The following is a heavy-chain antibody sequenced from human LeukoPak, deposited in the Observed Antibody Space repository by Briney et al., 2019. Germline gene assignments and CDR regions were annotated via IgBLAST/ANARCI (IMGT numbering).Heavy chain of an antibody. J-gene: IGHJ3*02. CDR3: ARDLSVAQYYYDSSGYPGDI. CDR2: IKSKTDGGTT. Sequence: NPGGSLRLSCAASGFTFSNAWMSWVRQAPGKGLEWVGRIKSKTDGGTTDYAAPVKGRFTISRDDSKNTLYLQMNSLKTEDTAVYYCARDLSVAQYYYDSSGYPGDIWGQGTMVTVSS. D-gene: IGHD3-22*01. V-gene: IGHV3-15*01. CDR1: GFTFSNAW.